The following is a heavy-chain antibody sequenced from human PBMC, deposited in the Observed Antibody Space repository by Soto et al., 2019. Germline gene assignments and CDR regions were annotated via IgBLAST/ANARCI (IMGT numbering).Heavy chain of an antibody. J-gene: IGHJ4*02. CDR1: GESISSISYY. CDR3: ARQRTTVVTQAYFDH. Sequence: SETLSLTCIVSGESISSISYYWGWIRQPPGKGLEWIGSIYYSGRTYYNPSFKSRVTISIDTSKNQFSLKLSSVTATDTAVYYCARQRTTVVTQAYFDHWGQGALVTVSS. CDR2: IYYSGRT. D-gene: IGHD2-21*02. V-gene: IGHV4-39*01.